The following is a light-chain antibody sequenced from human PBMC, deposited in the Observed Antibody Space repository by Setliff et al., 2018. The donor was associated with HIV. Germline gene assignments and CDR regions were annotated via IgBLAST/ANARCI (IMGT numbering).Light chain of an antibody. CDR2: EDS. CDR3: CSFATTDTYV. V-gene: IGLV2-14*03. J-gene: IGLJ1*01. CDR1: SSDIGAYKS. Sequence: QSALAQPASVSGSPGQSIAISCTGTSSDIGAYKSVSWYQQHPGKAPKLLIYEDSNRPSRVSDRFSGSKSGNTASLTISGLQTEDEADYYCCSFATTDTYVLGTGTKVTVL.